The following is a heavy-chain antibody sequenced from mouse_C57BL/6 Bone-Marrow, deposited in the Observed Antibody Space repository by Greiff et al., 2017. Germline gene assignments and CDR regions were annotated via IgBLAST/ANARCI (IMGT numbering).Heavy chain of an antibody. CDR2: IDPSDSYT. CDR1: GYTFTSYW. Sequence: VQLQQPGAELVMPGASVKLSCKASGYTFTSYWMHWVKQRPGQGLEWIGEIDPSDSYTNYNQKFKGKSTLTVDKSSSTAYMQLSSLTSEDSAVYYCARAPKNSLPYYFDYWGQGTTLTVSS. J-gene: IGHJ2*01. D-gene: IGHD6-2*01. V-gene: IGHV1-69*01. CDR3: ARAPKNSLPYYFDY.